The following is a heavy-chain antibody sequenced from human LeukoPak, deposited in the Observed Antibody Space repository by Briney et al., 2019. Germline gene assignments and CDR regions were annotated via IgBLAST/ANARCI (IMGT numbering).Heavy chain of an antibody. D-gene: IGHD3-16*01. CDR1: GFTFTSNW. CDR2: IKQDGSET. V-gene: IGHV3-7*01. CDR3: ARAPRRGEFDY. J-gene: IGHJ4*02. Sequence: GGSLRLSCAASGFTFTSNWMSWVRQAPGKGLEWVANIKQDGSETYYVDSVKGRFTISRDNTQNSLYLQMNSLGADDTALYYSARAPRRGEFDYWGQRTLVTVSS.